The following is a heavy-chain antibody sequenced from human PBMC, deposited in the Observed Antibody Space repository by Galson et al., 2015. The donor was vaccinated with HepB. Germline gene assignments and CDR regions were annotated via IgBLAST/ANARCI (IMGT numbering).Heavy chain of an antibody. CDR1: GYTFTSYG. Sequence: QSGAEVKKPGASVKVSCTASGYTFTSYGISWVRQAPGQGLEWMGWISAYNGNTNYAQKLQGRVTMTTDTSTSTAYMELSSLRSEDTAVYYCARGPEYGYEDYYSGMDVWGQGTTVAVSS. J-gene: IGHJ6*02. D-gene: IGHD5-12*01. V-gene: IGHV1-18*04. CDR2: ISAYNGNT. CDR3: ARGPEYGYEDYYSGMDV.